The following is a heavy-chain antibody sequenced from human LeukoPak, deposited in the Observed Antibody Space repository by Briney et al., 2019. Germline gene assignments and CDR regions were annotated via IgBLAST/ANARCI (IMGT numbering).Heavy chain of an antibody. CDR3: VRGEYQLPGDY. Sequence: GGSLRLSCAASGFIFSSNWMHWVRQAPGKGLVWVSRINSDGSSTSYADSVKGRFTISRDNAKNSLFLQMNSLRAEDTAVYYCVRGEYQLPGDYWGQGTLVTVSS. CDR1: GFIFSSNW. D-gene: IGHD2-2*01. V-gene: IGHV3-74*01. CDR2: INSDGSST. J-gene: IGHJ4*02.